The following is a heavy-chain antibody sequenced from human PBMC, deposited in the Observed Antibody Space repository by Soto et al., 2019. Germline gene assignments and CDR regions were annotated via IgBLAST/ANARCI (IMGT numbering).Heavy chain of an antibody. CDR1: GFTVSSNY. Sequence: PGGSLRLSCAASGFTVSSNYMSWVRQAPGKGLEWVSVIYSGGSTYYADSVKGRFTISRDNSKNTLYLQMNSLRAEDTAVYYCARDRGITGTRGYYYYGMDVWGQGTTVTV. J-gene: IGHJ6*02. CDR2: IYSGGST. CDR3: ARDRGITGTRGYYYYGMDV. D-gene: IGHD1-7*01. V-gene: IGHV3-53*01.